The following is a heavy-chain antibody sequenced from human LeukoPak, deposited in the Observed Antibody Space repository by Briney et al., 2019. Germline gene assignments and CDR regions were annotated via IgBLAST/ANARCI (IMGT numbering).Heavy chain of an antibody. CDR1: GFTFSSYG. V-gene: IGHV3-33*01. Sequence: GRSLRLSCAASGFTFSSYGMHWVRQAPGKGLEWVAVIWYDGSNKYYADSVKGRFTISRDNAKNSLYLQMNSLRAEDTAVYYCARDRGRDGYAPPWFDPWGQGTLVTVSS. J-gene: IGHJ5*02. CDR2: IWYDGSNK. D-gene: IGHD5-24*01. CDR3: ARDRGRDGYAPPWFDP.